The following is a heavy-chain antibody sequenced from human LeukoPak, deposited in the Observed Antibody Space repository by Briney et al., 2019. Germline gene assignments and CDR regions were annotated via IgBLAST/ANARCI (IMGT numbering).Heavy chain of an antibody. J-gene: IGHJ4*02. D-gene: IGHD3-16*01. CDR3: ARDLGYGDYFDY. CDR2: IYTSGST. CDR1: GGSISSGSYY. Sequence: PSETLSLTCTVSGGSISSGSYYWSWIRQPAWTGLEWIGRIYTSGSTNYNPSLKSRVTISVDTSKNQFSLKLSSVTAADTAVYYCARDLGYGDYFDYWGQGTLVTVSS. V-gene: IGHV4-61*02.